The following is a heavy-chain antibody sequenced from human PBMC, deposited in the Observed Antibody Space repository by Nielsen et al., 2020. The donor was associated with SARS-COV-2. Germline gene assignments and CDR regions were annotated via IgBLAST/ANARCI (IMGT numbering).Heavy chain of an antibody. CDR3: ARGDIVVVVATYYYGMDV. CDR2: IIPIFGTA. V-gene: IGHV1-69*01. Sequence: WVRQAPGQGLEWMGGIIPIFGTANYAQEFQGRVTITADESTSTAYMELSSLRSEDTAVYYCARGDIVVVVATYYYGMDVWGQGTTVTVSS. D-gene: IGHD2-15*01. J-gene: IGHJ6*02.